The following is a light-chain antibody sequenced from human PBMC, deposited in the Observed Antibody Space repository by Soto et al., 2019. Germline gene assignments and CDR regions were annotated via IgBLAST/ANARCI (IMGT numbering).Light chain of an antibody. CDR2: DAS. V-gene: IGKV3-20*01. Sequence: EIVLTQSPGTLSLSPGDRATLSCRASQSVGSNYLAWYQQKPGQAPRLLIYDASSRATGIPDRFSGSGSGTAFTLTISRLETEDFAVYYCQQYTSSPFTFGTGTKVDIK. CDR1: QSVGSNY. CDR3: QQYTSSPFT. J-gene: IGKJ3*01.